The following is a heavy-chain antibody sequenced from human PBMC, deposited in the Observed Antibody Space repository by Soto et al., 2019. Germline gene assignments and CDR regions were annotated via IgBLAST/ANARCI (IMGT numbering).Heavy chain of an antibody. V-gene: IGHV3-11*01. CDR1: GFTFSDYY. J-gene: IGHJ6*03. CDR3: ARTMVRGVMTLQHYYYMDV. CDR2: ISSSGSTI. Sequence: ESGGGLVKPGGSLRLSCAASGFTFSDYYMSWIRQAPGKGLEWVSYISSSGSTIYYADSVKGRFTISRDNAKNSLYLQMNSLRAEDTAVYYCARTMVRGVMTLQHYYYMDVRGKGTTVTVSS. D-gene: IGHD3-10*01.